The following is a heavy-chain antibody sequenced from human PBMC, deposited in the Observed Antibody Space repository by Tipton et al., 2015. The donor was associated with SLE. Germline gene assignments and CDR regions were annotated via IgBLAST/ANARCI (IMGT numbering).Heavy chain of an antibody. V-gene: IGHV4-34*01. CDR1: DGSLSNYY. J-gene: IGHJ2*01. CDR3: ARDRRGWYFDL. CDR2: ITRRGKT. D-gene: IGHD1-14*01. Sequence: LRLSCAVHDGSLSNYYWSWFRRPPGRGLEWIGEITRRGKTNYNPSLKSRVTISVDTSKNQFSLNLRSVTAADTAVYYCARDRRGWYFDLWGRGTLVTVSS.